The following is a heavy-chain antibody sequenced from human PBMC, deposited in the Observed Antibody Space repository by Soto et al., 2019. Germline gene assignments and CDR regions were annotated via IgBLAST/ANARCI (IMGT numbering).Heavy chain of an antibody. CDR1: GFTFSEYS. J-gene: IGHJ5*02. CDR3: VKVSTFYDILTGYYSTNFFDP. Sequence: GGSLRLSCSASGFTFSEYSMRWVRQAPGKGLQYVSTISSDGDITYYADSVKGRLTISRDNSKNTLYLQMNSLRPEDTAVYYCVKVSTFYDILTGYYSTNFFDPWGQGTLVTVSS. V-gene: IGHV3-64D*06. CDR2: ISSDGDIT. D-gene: IGHD3-9*01.